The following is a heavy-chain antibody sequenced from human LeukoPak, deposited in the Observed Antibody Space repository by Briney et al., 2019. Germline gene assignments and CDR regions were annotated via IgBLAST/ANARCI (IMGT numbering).Heavy chain of an antibody. J-gene: IGHJ5*02. V-gene: IGHV1-2*02. D-gene: IGHD6-19*01. CDR3: ARGRIAVASWFDP. CDR2: INPNSGGT. CDR1: GYTFTGYY. Sequence: ASVKVSCKASGYTFTGYYMHWVRQAPGQGLEWMGWINPNSGGTNYAQKFQGRVTMTRDTSISTAYMELSSLRSEDTAVYYCARGRIAVASWFDPWGQGTLVTVSS.